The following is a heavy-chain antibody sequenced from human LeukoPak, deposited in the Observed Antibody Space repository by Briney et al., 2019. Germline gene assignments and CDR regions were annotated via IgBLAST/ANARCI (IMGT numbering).Heavy chain of an antibody. CDR3: ARAFS. CDR2: ISYDGSNR. Sequence: GTSLRLSCVASGFTFSRNGMHWVRQAPGKGLEWVAVISYDGSNRYYVDSVKGRFTISRDNSKTTLYLQMNSLRAEDTAVYYCARAFSWGQGTLVTVSS. J-gene: IGHJ5*02. CDR1: GFTFSRNG. D-gene: IGHD3-16*01. V-gene: IGHV3-30*03.